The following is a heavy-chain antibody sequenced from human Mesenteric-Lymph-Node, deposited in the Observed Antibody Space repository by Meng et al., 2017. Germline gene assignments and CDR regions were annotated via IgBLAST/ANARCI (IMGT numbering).Heavy chain of an antibody. J-gene: IGHJ4*02. D-gene: IGHD6-19*01. CDR2: ISSSGSTI. CDR3: ARDEGTAVAGTGDFDY. CDR1: GFTFSSYS. Sequence: GESLKISCAASGFTFSSYSMNWVRQAPGKGLEWVSYISSSGSTIYYADSVKGRFTISRDNAKNSLYLQMNSLRAEDTAVYYCARDEGTAVAGTGDFDYWGQGTLVTVSS. V-gene: IGHV3-48*04.